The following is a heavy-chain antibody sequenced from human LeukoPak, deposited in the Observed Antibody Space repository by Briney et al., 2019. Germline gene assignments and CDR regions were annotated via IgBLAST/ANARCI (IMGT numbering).Heavy chain of an antibody. CDR1: GFTFSDYY. Sequence: GGSLRLSCAASGFTFSDYYMSWIRQAPGKGLEWVAVLSYDGSNKYYADSVKGRFTISRDNSKNTLYLQMNSLRAEDTAVYYCAGIAVAGNDYWGQGTLVTVSS. V-gene: IGHV3-30*03. CDR3: AGIAVAGNDY. J-gene: IGHJ4*02. D-gene: IGHD6-19*01. CDR2: LSYDGSNK.